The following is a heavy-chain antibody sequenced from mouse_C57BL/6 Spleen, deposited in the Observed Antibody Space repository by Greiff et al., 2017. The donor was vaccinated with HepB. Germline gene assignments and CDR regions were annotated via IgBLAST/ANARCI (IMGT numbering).Heavy chain of an antibody. CDR1: GFSLTSYG. V-gene: IGHV2-6*01. CDR3: ASGREPLAY. Sequence: VKLMESGPGLVAPSQSLSITCTVSGFSLTSYGVDWVRQSPGKGLEWLGVIWGVGSTNYNSALKSRLSISKDNSKSQVFLNMNSLQTDDTAMYYCASGREPLAYWGQGTLVTVSA. CDR2: IWGVGST. J-gene: IGHJ3*01.